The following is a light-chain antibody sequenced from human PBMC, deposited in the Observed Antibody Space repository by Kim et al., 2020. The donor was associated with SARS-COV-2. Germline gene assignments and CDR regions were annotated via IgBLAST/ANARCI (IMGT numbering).Light chain of an antibody. CDR3: QQYDDWPPWT. V-gene: IGKV3-15*01. Sequence: SPGERATLPCRAIQSVGSDVAWYQHKPGQAPRLLIYGASTRATGIPARFSGSGSGTEFTLTITSLQSEDLAVYYCQQYDDWPPWTFGQGTKVDIK. CDR1: QSVGSD. J-gene: IGKJ1*01. CDR2: GAS.